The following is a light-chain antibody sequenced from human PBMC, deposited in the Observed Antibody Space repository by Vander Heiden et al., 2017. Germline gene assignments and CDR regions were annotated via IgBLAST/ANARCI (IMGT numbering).Light chain of an antibody. CDR1: NSNIGSNA. V-gene: IGLV1-44*01. Sequence: QSVLTQPPSASGTPGQRVTISCPGSNSNIGSNAVNWYRQLPGTAPKLLIYSKNQRPSGVPDRFSGSKSGASASLAISGLQSEDEADYYCETWDDNLNALVFGGGTRLTVL. CDR3: ETWDDNLNALV. CDR2: SKN. J-gene: IGLJ2*01.